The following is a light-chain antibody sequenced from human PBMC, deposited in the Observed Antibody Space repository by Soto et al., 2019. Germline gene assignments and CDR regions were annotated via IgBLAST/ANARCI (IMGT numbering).Light chain of an antibody. CDR1: QSVSSSY. Sequence: EIVLTQSPGTLSLSPGERATLSCRASQSVSSSYLAWYQQKPGQAPRLVIHGASSRATGIPDRFSGSGSGTDLTLPISRLEPEDFAVYYCQQYGSSLSWTFGQGTKV. CDR3: QQYGSSLSWT. J-gene: IGKJ1*01. V-gene: IGKV3-20*01. CDR2: GAS.